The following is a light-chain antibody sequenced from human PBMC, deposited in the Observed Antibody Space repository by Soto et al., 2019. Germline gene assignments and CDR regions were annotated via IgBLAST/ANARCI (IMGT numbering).Light chain of an antibody. CDR3: SSYTSNNTQV. CDR1: SSDLGGYNH. CDR2: EIS. V-gene: IGLV2-14*01. J-gene: IGLJ1*01. Sequence: LTQPASVSGSPGQSIPIPRTGTSSDLGGYNHVSWYPQHPGKAPKLMIYEISNRPSGVSTRLPGSKFCHTASLTIPWLQAEDEADYYCSSYTSNNTQVFGTGTKVTVL.